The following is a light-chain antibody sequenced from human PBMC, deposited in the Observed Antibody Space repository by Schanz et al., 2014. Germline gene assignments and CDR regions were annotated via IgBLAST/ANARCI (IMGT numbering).Light chain of an antibody. CDR3: QHYYTTPFT. V-gene: IGKV3-11*01. Sequence: EIVLTQSPATLSLSPGERATLSCRASQSVSNYLAWYQQRPGQAPRLLIYDASKRVTGIPARFGGSGSGTDFTLTISSLQAEDVAVYYCQHYYTTPFTFGPGTKVEIK. CDR2: DAS. J-gene: IGKJ3*01. CDR1: QSVSNY.